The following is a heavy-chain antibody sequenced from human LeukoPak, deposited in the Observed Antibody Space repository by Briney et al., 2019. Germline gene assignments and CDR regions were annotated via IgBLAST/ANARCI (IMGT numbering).Heavy chain of an antibody. CDR2: IYYSGST. D-gene: IGHD6-13*01. Sequence: PAETLSLIRTLSGGSISNRSYHWGEIRQPPGKGREWLGRIYYSGSTYYNPSLKSRATISVDTSKNQCSLKLSSVTAADTAVYYCASEYSSSWYVAYWGQGTLVTVSS. CDR1: GGSISNRSYH. V-gene: IGHV4-39*01. CDR3: ASEYSSSWYVAY. J-gene: IGHJ4*02.